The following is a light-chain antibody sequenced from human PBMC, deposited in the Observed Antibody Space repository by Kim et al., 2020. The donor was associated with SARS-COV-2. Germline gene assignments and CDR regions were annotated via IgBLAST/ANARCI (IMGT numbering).Light chain of an antibody. CDR3: QQANTFPLT. V-gene: IGKV1D-12*01. J-gene: IGKJ4*01. CDR1: QGIGNW. Sequence: ASVGDRVTITCRASQGIGNWLAWYQQKPGQAPNLLIYAASILQSGVPSRFSGSGYGADFTLTITSLQPEDFATYYCQQANTFPLTFGGGTKVDIK. CDR2: AAS.